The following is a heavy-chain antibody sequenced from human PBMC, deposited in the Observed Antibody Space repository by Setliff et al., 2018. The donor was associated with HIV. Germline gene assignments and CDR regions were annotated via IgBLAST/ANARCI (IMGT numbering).Heavy chain of an antibody. CDR3: ARTAGGGFLTNYYYMDV. Sequence: PGGSLRLSCAASGFTFSSYWMYWVRQAPGKGLVWVSRINSDGSSTSYADSVKGRFTISRDNAKNTLFLQMNSLRPEDTAVYYCARTAGGGFLTNYYYMDVWGKGTTVTVSS. CDR2: INSDGSST. CDR1: GFTFSSYW. J-gene: IGHJ6*03. V-gene: IGHV3-74*01. D-gene: IGHD3-3*01.